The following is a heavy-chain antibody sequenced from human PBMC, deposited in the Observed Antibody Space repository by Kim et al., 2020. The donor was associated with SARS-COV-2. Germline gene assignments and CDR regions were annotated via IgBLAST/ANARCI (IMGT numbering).Heavy chain of an antibody. CDR1: GYTLTRYD. D-gene: IGHD2-15*01. CDR2: MNTNSGNT. V-gene: IGHV1-8*01. Sequence: ASVKVSCKAAGYTLTRYDINWVRQAPGQGFEWMGWMNTNSGNTGYAQKIQGRVTNTSDTPINTAYMELSGLRFEDRAIHKCARGSLTTKYVVTISFD. J-gene: IGHJ4*01. CDR3: ARGSLTTKYVVTISFD.